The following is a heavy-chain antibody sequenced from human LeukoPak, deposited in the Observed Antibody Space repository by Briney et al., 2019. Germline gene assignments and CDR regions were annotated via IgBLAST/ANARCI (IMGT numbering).Heavy chain of an antibody. CDR2: INHSGST. CDR3: ARVGYSYVINDWSRTGLGAYPTKYYYHMDV. Sequence: PSETLSLTCAVYGGSFSGYYWSWIRQPPGKGLEWIGEINHSGSTNYNPSLKSRVAISVDTSKNQFSLKLSSVTAADTAVYFCARVGYSYVINDWSRTGLGAYPTKYYYHMDVWGKGTTVTVSS. CDR1: GGSFSGYY. D-gene: IGHD5-18*01. V-gene: IGHV4-34*01. J-gene: IGHJ6*03.